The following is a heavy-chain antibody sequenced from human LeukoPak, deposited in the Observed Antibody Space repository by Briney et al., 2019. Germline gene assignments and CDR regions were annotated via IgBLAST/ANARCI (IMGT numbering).Heavy chain of an antibody. J-gene: IGHJ4*02. CDR2: IRSKAYGGTT. Sequence: PGRSLSLSCTASGFPFGDYAMSWFRQAPGKGLEWVGFIRSKAYGGTTEYAASVKGRFTISRDDSKSIAYLQMNSLKTEDTAVYYCTRPWSNIVVVPAASWGQGTLVTVSS. V-gene: IGHV3-49*03. CDR3: TRPWSNIVVVPAAS. D-gene: IGHD2-2*01. CDR1: GFPFGDYA.